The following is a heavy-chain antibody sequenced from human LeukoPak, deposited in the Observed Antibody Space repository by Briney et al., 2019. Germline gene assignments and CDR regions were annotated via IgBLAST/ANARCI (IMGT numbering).Heavy chain of an antibody. D-gene: IGHD3-22*01. Sequence: SETLSLTCTVSGGSISSGGYYWSWIRQRPGKGLEWIGYIYYSGSTYYNPSLKSRVTISVDTSKNQFSLKLSSVTAADTAVYYCARVVSSGFGVDYWGQGTLVTVSS. V-gene: IGHV4-31*03. CDR2: IYYSGST. CDR1: GGSISSGGYY. J-gene: IGHJ4*02. CDR3: ARVVSSGFGVDY.